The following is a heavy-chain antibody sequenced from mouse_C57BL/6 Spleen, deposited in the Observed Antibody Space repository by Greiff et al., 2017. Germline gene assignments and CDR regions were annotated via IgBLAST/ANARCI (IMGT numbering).Heavy chain of an antibody. CDR3: ARGVYYGNYVDY. D-gene: IGHD2-1*01. CDR1: GYTFTSYT. CDR2: INPSSGYT. V-gene: IGHV1-4*01. J-gene: IGHJ2*01. Sequence: VQLKESGAELARPGASVKMSCKASGYTFTSYTMHWVKQRPGQGLEWIGYINPSSGYTKYNQKFKDKATLTADKSSSTAYMQLSSLTSEDSAVYYCARGVYYGNYVDYWGQGTTLTVSS.